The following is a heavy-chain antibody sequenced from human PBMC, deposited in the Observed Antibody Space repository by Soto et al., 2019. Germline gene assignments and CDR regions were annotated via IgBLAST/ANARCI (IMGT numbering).Heavy chain of an antibody. V-gene: IGHV5-51*01. D-gene: IGHD3-10*01. CDR1: GYSFTSYW. Sequence: GESLKISCKGSGYSFTSYWIGWVRQMPGKGLEWMGIIYPGDSGTRYSPSFQGQVTISADKSISTAYLQWSSLRASDTAMYYCATPAGQNMVRGVTHNYYGMDVWGQGTTVTVSS. J-gene: IGHJ6*02. CDR3: ATPAGQNMVRGVTHNYYGMDV. CDR2: IYPGDSGT.